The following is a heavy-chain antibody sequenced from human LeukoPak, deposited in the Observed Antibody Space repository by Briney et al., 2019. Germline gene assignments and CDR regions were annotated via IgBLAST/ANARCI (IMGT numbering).Heavy chain of an antibody. CDR1: GGSISSSNYY. J-gene: IGHJ4*02. CDR3: AREGGPYRPLDY. V-gene: IGHV4-39*07. CDR2: VHLSGRT. Sequence: PSETLSLTCTVSGGSISSSNYYWGWVRQPPGEGLEWIGEVHLSGRTNYNPSLESRVTMSVDMSENHISLKLTSVTAADTAVYYCAREGGPYRPLDYSGQGTLVTVSS.